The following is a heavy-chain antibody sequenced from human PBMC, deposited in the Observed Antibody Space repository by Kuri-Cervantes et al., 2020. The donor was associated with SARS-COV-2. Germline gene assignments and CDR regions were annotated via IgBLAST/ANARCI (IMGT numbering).Heavy chain of an antibody. Sequence: SETLSLTCAVYGGSFSDNHWTWVRQPPGKGLEWIGEINYSGTTNYNPSLKSRVTMSVDTSKNQFSLNLTSVTAADTAVYYCARESTYTFDIWGQGTLVTVSS. CDR1: GGSFSDNH. CDR2: INYSGTT. CDR3: ARESTYTFDI. J-gene: IGHJ3*02. V-gene: IGHV4-34*01. D-gene: IGHD2-2*02.